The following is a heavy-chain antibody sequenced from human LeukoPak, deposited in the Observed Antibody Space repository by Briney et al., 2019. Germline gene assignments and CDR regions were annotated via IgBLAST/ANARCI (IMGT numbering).Heavy chain of an antibody. CDR2: ISGSGGST. V-gene: IGHV3-23*01. CDR1: GFTFSSYA. D-gene: IGHD4-11*01. CDR3: AKAYIPYYDNYYGMDV. Sequence: GGSLRLSCAASGFTFSSYAMSWVRQAPGKGLEWVSAISGSGGSTYYADSVKGRFTISRDNSKNTLYLQMNSLRAEDTAVYYCAKAYIPYYDNYYGMDVWGQGTTVTVSS. J-gene: IGHJ6*02.